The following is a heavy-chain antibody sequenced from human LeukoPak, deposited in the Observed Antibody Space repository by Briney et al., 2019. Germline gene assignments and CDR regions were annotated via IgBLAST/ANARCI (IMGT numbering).Heavy chain of an antibody. J-gene: IGHJ4*02. CDR1: GFSLSTPEMC. Sequence: EPGPALVKPTQTLTLTCTFSGFSLSTPEMCVTWIRQPPGKALEWLARIDWDDDKFYSPSLRTRLTISKDTPKNQVVLRMTNMDPVDTGTYYCARMTPDSPSFDYWGQGALITVSS. CDR2: IDWDDDK. CDR3: ARMTPDSPSFDY. V-gene: IGHV2-70*17. D-gene: IGHD2-15*01.